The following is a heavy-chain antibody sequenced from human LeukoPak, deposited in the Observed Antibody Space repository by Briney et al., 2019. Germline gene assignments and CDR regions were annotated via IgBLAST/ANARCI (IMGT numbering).Heavy chain of an antibody. CDR1: GASISTIISY. D-gene: IGHD3-16*01. CDR3: ARKDGTGGEFDY. V-gene: IGHV4-61*01. J-gene: IGHJ4*02. CDR2: IYYSGST. Sequence: SETLSLTCTVSGASISTIISYWSWIRQPPGKGLEWIGYIYYSGSTNYNPSLKSRVTISVDTSKNQFSLKLSSVTAADTAVYYCARKDGTGGEFDYWGQGTLVTVSS.